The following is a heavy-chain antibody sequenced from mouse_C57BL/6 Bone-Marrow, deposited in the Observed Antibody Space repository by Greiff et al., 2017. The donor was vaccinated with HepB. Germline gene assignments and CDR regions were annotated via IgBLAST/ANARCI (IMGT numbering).Heavy chain of an antibody. V-gene: IGHV1-63*01. CDR1: GYTFTNYW. Sequence: QVQLQQSGAELVRPGTSVKMSCKASGYTFTNYWIGWAKQRPGHGLEWIGDIYPGGGYTNYNEKFKGKATLTADKSSSTAYMQFSSLTSEDSAIYYYARLTTVVATGGYFDVWGTGTTVTVSS. CDR2: IYPGGGYT. J-gene: IGHJ1*03. D-gene: IGHD1-1*01. CDR3: ARLTTVVATGGYFDV.